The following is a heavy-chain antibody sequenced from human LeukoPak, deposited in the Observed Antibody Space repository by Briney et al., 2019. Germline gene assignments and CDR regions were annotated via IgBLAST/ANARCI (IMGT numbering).Heavy chain of an antibody. CDR3: AREQLGAPDY. J-gene: IGHJ4*02. CDR2: IYYSGST. Sequence: KSSETLSLTCTVSGGSLSRGSYYWSWIRHPPGKGLEWIGYIYYSGSTNYIPSLDSRVTISVDTSKNQFSLKLSSVTAAVTAVYYCAREQLGAPDYWGQGTLVTVSS. CDR1: GGSLSRGSYY. D-gene: IGHD1-26*01. V-gene: IGHV4-61*01.